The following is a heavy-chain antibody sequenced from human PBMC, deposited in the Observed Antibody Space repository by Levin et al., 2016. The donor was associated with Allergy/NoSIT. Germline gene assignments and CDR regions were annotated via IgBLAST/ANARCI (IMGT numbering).Heavy chain of an antibody. CDR3: ARQERELRPFDY. V-gene: IGHV4-59*08. D-gene: IGHD1-26*01. Sequence: SETLSLTCTVSGGSISSYYWSWIRQPPGKGLEWIGYMSYSGSTNYNPSLKSRVTISVDTSNNQFSLKLSSVTAADTAVYFCARQERELRPFDYWGQGTLVTVSS. CDR2: MSYSGST. J-gene: IGHJ4*02. CDR1: GGSISSYY.